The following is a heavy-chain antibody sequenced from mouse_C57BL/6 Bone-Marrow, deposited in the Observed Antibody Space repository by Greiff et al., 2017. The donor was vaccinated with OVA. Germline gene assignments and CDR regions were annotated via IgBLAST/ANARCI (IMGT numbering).Heavy chain of an antibody. Sequence: VQLKESGAELVRPGASVKLSCTASGFNIKDDYMHWVKQRPEQGLEWIGWIDPENGDTEYASKFQGKATITADTSSNTAYLQLSSLTSEDTAVYYCTKAFPYAMDYWGQGTSVTVSS. CDR2: IDPENGDT. J-gene: IGHJ4*01. V-gene: IGHV14-4*01. CDR1: GFNIKDDY. CDR3: TKAFPYAMDY.